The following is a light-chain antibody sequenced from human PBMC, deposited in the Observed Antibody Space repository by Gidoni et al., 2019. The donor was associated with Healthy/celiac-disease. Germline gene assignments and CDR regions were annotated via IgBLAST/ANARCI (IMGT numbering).Light chain of an antibody. CDR2: GAS. V-gene: IGKV3-20*01. CDR1: QSVSSNY. Sequence: EIVLTQSPGTLSLSPGERATLSCRASQSVSSNYLAWYQQKPSQAPRLLIDGASSRATGIPDRFSGSGSGTDFTLTISRLEPEDFAVYYCQQYGSSPLTFXPXTKVDIK. J-gene: IGKJ3*01. CDR3: QQYGSSPLT.